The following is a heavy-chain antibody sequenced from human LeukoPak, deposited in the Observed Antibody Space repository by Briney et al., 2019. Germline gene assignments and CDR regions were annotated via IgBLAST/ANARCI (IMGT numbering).Heavy chain of an antibody. Sequence: ASVKVSCKASGYPFTGYYIHWVRQAPGQGLEWMGWINPDSGGTSYAQKFQGRVTMTRDTSLSTAYMELTRLTSDDTAVYSCARDLRGLGDYFDYWGQGTLVTVSS. CDR1: GYPFTGYY. CDR2: INPDSGGT. J-gene: IGHJ4*02. V-gene: IGHV1-2*02. D-gene: IGHD1-26*01. CDR3: ARDLRGLGDYFDY.